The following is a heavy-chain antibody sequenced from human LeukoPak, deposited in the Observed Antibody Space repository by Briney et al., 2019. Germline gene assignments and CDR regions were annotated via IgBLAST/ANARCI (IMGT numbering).Heavy chain of an antibody. D-gene: IGHD1-7*01. CDR2: IYYSGST. V-gene: IGHV4-59*01. J-gene: IGHJ6*03. CDR1: GGSISSYY. CDR3: ATRELPDYYYYMDV. Sequence: PSETLSLTCTVSGGSISSYYWSWIRQPPGKGLEWIGYIYYSGSTNYNPSLKSRVTISVDTSKNQFSLKLSSVTAADTAVYYCATRELPDYYYYMDVWGKGTTVTVSS.